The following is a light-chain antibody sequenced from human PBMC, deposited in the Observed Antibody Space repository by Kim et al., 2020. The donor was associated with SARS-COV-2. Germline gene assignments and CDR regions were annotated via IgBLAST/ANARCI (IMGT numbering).Light chain of an antibody. CDR2: VAS. V-gene: IGKV3-20*01. J-gene: IGKJ1*01. CDR3: QQYGRSPWT. CDR1: QSVSSNY. Sequence: SPGERATLSCRARQSVSSNYLAWYQQKPGQAPRLLIYVASSRATGIPDRFSGSGSGTDFTLTISRLEPEDFAVYYCQQYGRSPWTFGQGTKVEIK.